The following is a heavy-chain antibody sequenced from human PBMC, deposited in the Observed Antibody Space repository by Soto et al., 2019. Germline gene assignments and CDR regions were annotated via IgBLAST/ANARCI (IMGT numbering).Heavy chain of an antibody. CDR1: GFTFSTYS. Sequence: EVQLVESGGGLVQPGESLRLSCAASGFTFSTYSVNWVRQAPGKGLEWVSYISASRTFIWYADSVKGRFTISRDNAKNSLYLQMDSLRAEDTALYYCVGDRLWAFDIWGQGTMVTVSS. J-gene: IGHJ3*02. CDR3: VGDRLWAFDI. V-gene: IGHV3-48*01. D-gene: IGHD2-21*01. CDR2: ISASRTFI.